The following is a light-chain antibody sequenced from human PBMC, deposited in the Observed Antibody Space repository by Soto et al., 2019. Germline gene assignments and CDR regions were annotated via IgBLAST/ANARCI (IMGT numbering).Light chain of an antibody. V-gene: IGKV2-28*01. Sequence: IVLTQSPLSLSVTPGEPASISCRSSESLQHRNGFNYLDWYLQRPGQSPQLLISLASNRASGVPDRFSGSGSGTDFTLHISRVEAEDVGVYYCMQALQTSFTFGPGTKVDL. CDR3: MQALQTSFT. J-gene: IGKJ3*01. CDR1: ESLQHRNGFNY. CDR2: LAS.